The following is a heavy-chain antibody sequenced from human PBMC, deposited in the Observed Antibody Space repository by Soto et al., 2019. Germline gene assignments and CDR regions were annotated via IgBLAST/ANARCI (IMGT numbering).Heavy chain of an antibody. D-gene: IGHD4-4*01. J-gene: IGHJ6*02. CDR1: GGTFSSYA. V-gene: IGHV1-69*11. Sequence: ASVKVSCKASGGTFSSYAISWVRQAPGQGLEWMGRIIPFIGTANYAQKFQGRVTITADESTSTAYMELTSLRSEDTAVYYCARVVMTTGPACYYYAMDVWGQGTTVTVSS. CDR3: ARVVMTTGPACYYYAMDV. CDR2: IIPFIGTA.